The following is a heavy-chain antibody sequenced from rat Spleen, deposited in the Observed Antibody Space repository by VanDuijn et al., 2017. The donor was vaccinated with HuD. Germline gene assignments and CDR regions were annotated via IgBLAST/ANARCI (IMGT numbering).Heavy chain of an antibody. D-gene: IGHD1-9*01. CDR1: GYTFTSYY. J-gene: IGHJ2*01. V-gene: IGHV1-43*01. CDR2: INTGSGGT. Sequence: QVQLQQSGAELAKPDSSVKISCKASGYTFTSYYISWIKQTTGQGLEYIGYINTGSGGTNYNEKFKGKATLTVDKSSSTAFMQLSSLTPDDSAVYYCARDFGYNLYVMDAWGQGVMVTVSS. CDR3: ARDFGYNLYVMDA.